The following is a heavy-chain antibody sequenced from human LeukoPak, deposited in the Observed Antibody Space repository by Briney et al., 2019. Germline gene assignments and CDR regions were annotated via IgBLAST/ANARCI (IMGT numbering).Heavy chain of an antibody. V-gene: IGHV1-18*01. CDR2: ISAYNGNT. CDR1: GYTFTSYG. J-gene: IGHJ4*02. Sequence: ASVKLSCKASGYTFTSYGISWVRQAPGQGLEWMGWISAYNGNTNYAQKLQGRVTMTTDTSTSTAYMELRSLRSDDTAVYYCARDPNLYYDFWSGYYDWGQGTLVTVSS. D-gene: IGHD3-3*01. CDR3: ARDPNLYYDFWSGYYD.